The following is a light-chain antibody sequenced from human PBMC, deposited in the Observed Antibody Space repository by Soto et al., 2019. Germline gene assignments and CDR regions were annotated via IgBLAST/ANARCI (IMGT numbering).Light chain of an antibody. Sequence: EFVLTQSPATLSLSPGERATLSCRASQSVSSYLAWYQQKPGQAPRLLIYDASNRATGIPARFSGTGSGTDFTLTINNLEPEDFAVYYCQHYNNWPLTFGGGTKVDIK. J-gene: IGKJ4*01. CDR3: QHYNNWPLT. V-gene: IGKV3-11*01. CDR1: QSVSSY. CDR2: DAS.